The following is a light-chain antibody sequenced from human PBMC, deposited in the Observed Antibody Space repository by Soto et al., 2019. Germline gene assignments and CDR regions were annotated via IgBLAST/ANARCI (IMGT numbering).Light chain of an antibody. CDR1: SGHSSYA. CDR2: LNSDGSH. Sequence: LTQSPSASASLGASVKLTCTLSSGHSSYAIAWHQQQPEKGPRYLMKLNSDGSHSKGDGIPDRFSGSSSGAERYLTISGLQSEDEADYYCQTWGTGIQVFGGGTKLTVL. CDR3: QTWGTGIQV. J-gene: IGLJ2*01. V-gene: IGLV4-69*01.